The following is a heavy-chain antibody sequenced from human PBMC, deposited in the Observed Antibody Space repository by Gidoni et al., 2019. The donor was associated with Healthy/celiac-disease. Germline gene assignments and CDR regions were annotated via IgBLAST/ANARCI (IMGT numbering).Heavy chain of an antibody. CDR2: ISLNSGST. J-gene: IGHJ4*02. CDR1: GFTFDDYA. V-gene: IGHV3-9*01. CDR3: AKDTSGWSGLDY. D-gene: IGHD6-19*01. Sequence: EVQLVESGGGLVQPGRSLRLSCAASGFTFDDYAMHWVRQAPGKGLEWVSGISLNSGSTGYADSVKGRFTISRDNAKNSLYLQMNSLRAEDTALYYCAKDTSGWSGLDYWGQGTLVTVSS.